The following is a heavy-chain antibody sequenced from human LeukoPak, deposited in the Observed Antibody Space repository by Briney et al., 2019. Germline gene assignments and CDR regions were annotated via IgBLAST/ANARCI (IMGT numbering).Heavy chain of an antibody. CDR2: IIPIFGTA. CDR1: GGTLSSYA. D-gene: IGHD2-2*01. J-gene: IGHJ5*02. Sequence: ASVKVSCKASGGTLSSYAISWVRQAPGQGLEWMGGIIPIFGTANYAQKFQGRVTITADKSTSTAYMELSSLRSEDTAVYYCAGGYCSSTSCLGWFDPWGQGTLVTVSS. V-gene: IGHV1-69*06. CDR3: AGGYCSSTSCLGWFDP.